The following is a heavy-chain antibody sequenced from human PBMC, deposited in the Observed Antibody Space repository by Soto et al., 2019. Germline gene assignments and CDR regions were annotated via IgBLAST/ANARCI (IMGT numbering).Heavy chain of an antibody. Sequence: QVQLVQSGDEVKKPGASVKVSCRASGYTFTSYGVSWVRQAPGQGLEWMGWISVFNGQTNYIQKVQGRVTLTTEATTSTAYMELRSLRSDDTAVYYCASGGDYHYLLDVGGQGTTFTVPS. CDR2: ISVFNGQT. CDR3: ASGGDYHYLLDV. V-gene: IGHV1-18*01. D-gene: IGHD3-16*01. CDR1: GYTFTSYG. J-gene: IGHJ6*02.